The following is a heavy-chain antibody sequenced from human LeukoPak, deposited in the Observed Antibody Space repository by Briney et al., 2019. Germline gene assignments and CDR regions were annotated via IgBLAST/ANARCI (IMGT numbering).Heavy chain of an antibody. D-gene: IGHD6-13*01. CDR1: GFPFNAYW. Sequence: PGGSLRLSCAASGFPFNAYWMTWVRQAPGKGLEWVAHIRQDGDTKYYVDSVKGRFTSSRDNAMNSLYLQMNSLRAEDTAIYYCARSLPDGTTWYGRSDFWGQGTLVTVSS. J-gene: IGHJ4*02. CDR3: ARSLPDGTTWYGRSDF. CDR2: IRQDGDTK. V-gene: IGHV3-7*03.